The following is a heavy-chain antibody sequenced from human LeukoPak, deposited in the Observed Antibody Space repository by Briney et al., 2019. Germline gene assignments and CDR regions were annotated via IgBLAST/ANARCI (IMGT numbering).Heavy chain of an antibody. CDR3: ARNPGPYYNYYMDV. Sequence: GETLKISCQASGYSFTNNWIGWVRQMPGKGLQWMGVIYPGDSDTRYNPSFQGQVTISADKSITTAYLQWNSLTASDSGIYYCARNPGPYYNYYMDVWGKGTTVTVSS. J-gene: IGHJ6*03. D-gene: IGHD7-27*01. CDR1: GYSFTNNW. V-gene: IGHV5-51*01. CDR2: IYPGDSDT.